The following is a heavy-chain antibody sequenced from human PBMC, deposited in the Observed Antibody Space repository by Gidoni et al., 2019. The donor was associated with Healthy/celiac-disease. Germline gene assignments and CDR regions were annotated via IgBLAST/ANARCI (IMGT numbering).Heavy chain of an antibody. V-gene: IGHV3-23*01. CDR3: AKDSGSGYYPLTYFDY. J-gene: IGHJ4*02. D-gene: IGHD3-22*01. CDR1: GFTFSSYA. CDR2: ISGSGGST. Sequence: EVQLLESGGGLVQPGGSLRLSCAASGFTFSSYAMSWVRQAPGKGLEWVSAISGSGGSTYYADSVKGRFTISRDNSKNTLYLQMNSLRAEDTAVYYCAKDSGSGYYPLTYFDYWGQGTLVTVSS.